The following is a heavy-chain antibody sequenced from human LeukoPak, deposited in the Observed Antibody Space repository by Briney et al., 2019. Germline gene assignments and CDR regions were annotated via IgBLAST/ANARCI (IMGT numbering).Heavy chain of an antibody. CDR2: ISGSGGST. Sequence: PGGSLRLSCAASGFTFSSYAMSWVRQAPGKGLEWVSAISGSGGSTYYADSVKGRFTISRDNSKSTLYLQMNSLRAEDTAVYYCAKGGKWDVTPFDYWGQGTLVTVSS. J-gene: IGHJ4*02. CDR3: AKGGKWDVTPFDY. D-gene: IGHD1-26*01. V-gene: IGHV3-23*01. CDR1: GFTFSSYA.